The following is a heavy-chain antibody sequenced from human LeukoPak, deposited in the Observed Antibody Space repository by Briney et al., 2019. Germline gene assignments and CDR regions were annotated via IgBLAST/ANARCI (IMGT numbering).Heavy chain of an antibody. CDR3: ARNSGSYLGIDY. J-gene: IGHJ4*02. Sequence: ASVKVSCKASGYTVTSYYMHWVRQAPGQGLEWMGIINPSGGSTSYAQKFQGRVTMTRDMSTSTVYMELSSLRSEDTAVYYCARNSGSYLGIDYWGQGTLVTVSS. V-gene: IGHV1-46*01. D-gene: IGHD1-26*01. CDR1: GYTVTSYY. CDR2: INPSGGST.